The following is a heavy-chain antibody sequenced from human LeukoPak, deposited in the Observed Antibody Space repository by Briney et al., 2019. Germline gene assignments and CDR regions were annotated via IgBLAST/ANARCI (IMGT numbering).Heavy chain of an antibody. CDR3: ARLEGDSSNWYCY. D-gene: IGHD6-13*01. CDR1: GYTFRSYD. CDR2: INGNNANT. J-gene: IGHJ4*02. Sequence: ASVKVSCKASGYTFRSYDISWVRQAPGQGLEWMGLINGNNANTNYALKFQGRVTMTTDTSISTAYMELRSLRSEDTAEYYCARLEGDSSNWYCYWGQGSLVTVSS. V-gene: IGHV1-18*01.